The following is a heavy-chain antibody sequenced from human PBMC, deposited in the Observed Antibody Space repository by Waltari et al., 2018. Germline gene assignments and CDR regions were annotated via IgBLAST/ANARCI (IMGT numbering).Heavy chain of an antibody. CDR3: ARWGYDSYGPFFDY. D-gene: IGHD5-18*01. V-gene: IGHV4-4*09. CDR1: GGSISSYY. Sequence: QVQLQESGPGLVKPSETLSLTCTVSGGSISSYYWSWIRQPPGKGLEWIGYIYTSGSTNYTPSLKSRVTIAVDTSKNQFSLKLSSVTAADTAVYYCARWGYDSYGPFFDYWGQGTLVTVRS. CDR2: IYTSGST. J-gene: IGHJ4*02.